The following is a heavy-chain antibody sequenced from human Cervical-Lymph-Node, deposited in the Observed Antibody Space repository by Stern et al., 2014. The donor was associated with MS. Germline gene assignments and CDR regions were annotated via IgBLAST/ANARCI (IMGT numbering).Heavy chain of an antibody. Sequence: MQLVESGGGVVQPGRSLRISCAASGFTFSSYAMHWVRQAPGQGLEWVAVISYDGSNKYYADSVKGRFTISRDNSKNTLYLQMNSLRAEDTAVYYCARAPCSGGSCYLYWGQGTLVTVSS. CDR1: GFTFSSYA. CDR3: ARAPCSGGSCYLY. J-gene: IGHJ4*02. V-gene: IGHV3-30*01. CDR2: ISYDGSNK. D-gene: IGHD2-15*01.